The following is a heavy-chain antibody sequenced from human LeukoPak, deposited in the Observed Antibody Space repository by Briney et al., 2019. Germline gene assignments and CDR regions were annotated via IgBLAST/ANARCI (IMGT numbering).Heavy chain of an antibody. CDR2: IPYDGSNK. J-gene: IGHJ5*02. CDR3: AKDLIRDVWFGES. Sequence: QPGGSLRLSCAASGFTFSSYAMHWVRQAPGKGLEWVAVIPYDGSNKYYADSVKGRFTFSRDTSKNTLYLQMGSLTPEDTAVYYCAKDLIRDVWFGESWGQGTLVTVSS. D-gene: IGHD3-10*01. CDR1: GFTFSSYA. V-gene: IGHV3-30*04.